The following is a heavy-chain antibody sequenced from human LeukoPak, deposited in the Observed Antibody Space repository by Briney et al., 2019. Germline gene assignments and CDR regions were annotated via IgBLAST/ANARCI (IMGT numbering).Heavy chain of an antibody. Sequence: GGSLRLSCAASGFTFSSYWMSWVSQARGKGLEWVANIKQDGSEKYYVDSVKGRSTISRDNAKNSLYLQMNSLRAEDTAVYYCATVLERQDYFDYWGQGTLVTVSS. CDR3: ATVLERQDYFDY. D-gene: IGHD1-1*01. CDR2: IKQDGSEK. CDR1: GFTFSSYW. V-gene: IGHV3-7*01. J-gene: IGHJ4*02.